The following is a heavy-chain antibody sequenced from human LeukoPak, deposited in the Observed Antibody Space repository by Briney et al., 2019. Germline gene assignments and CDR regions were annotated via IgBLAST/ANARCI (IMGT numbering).Heavy chain of an antibody. CDR2: IYTSGST. CDR3: ARRHPRITMVRGVGTRAGGKEVYFDY. D-gene: IGHD3-10*01. CDR1: GDSISSGSYY. J-gene: IGHJ4*02. V-gene: IGHV4-61*02. Sequence: SETLSLTCTVPGDSISSGSYYWSWIRQPAGKGLEWIARIYTSGSTNYNPSLKSRVTISVDTSKNQFSLKLSSVTAADTAVYYWARRHPRITMVRGVGTRAGGKEVYFDYWGQGTLVTVSS.